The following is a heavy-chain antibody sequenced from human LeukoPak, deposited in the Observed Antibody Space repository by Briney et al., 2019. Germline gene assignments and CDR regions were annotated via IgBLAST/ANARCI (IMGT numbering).Heavy chain of an antibody. D-gene: IGHD2-21*01. J-gene: IGHJ6*03. CDR1: GGSISGYY. CDR2: IYYSGST. Sequence: SETLSLTCTVSGGSISGYYWSWIRQPPEKGLEWIGYIYYSGSTNYNPSLKSRVIISVDASKNQFSLKLSSVTAADTAVYYCARSHTYCGGDCYSAGYMDVWGKGTTVTVSS. CDR3: ARSHTYCGGDCYSAGYMDV. V-gene: IGHV4-59*08.